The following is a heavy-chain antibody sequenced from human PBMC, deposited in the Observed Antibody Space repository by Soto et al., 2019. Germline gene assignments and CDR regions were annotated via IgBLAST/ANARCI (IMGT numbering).Heavy chain of an antibody. CDR2: ISYDGSNK. D-gene: IGHD5-18*01. V-gene: IGHV3-30*18. Sequence: QVQLVESGRGVVQPGKSLRLSCAASGFTFSNFGMHWVRQAPGKGLEWVAVISYDGSNKYYADSVKGRFTISRDNSKNTLFLQMNSLRAEATALYYCANDVDVYSHPGNYWGQGTLVTVSS. CDR1: GFTFSNFG. J-gene: IGHJ4*02. CDR3: ANDVDVYSHPGNY.